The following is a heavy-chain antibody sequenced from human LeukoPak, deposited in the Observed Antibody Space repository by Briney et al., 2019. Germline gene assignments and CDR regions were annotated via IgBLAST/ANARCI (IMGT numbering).Heavy chain of an antibody. CDR2: INNNGGST. CDR1: GSTFSNYA. D-gene: IGHD4-17*01. J-gene: IGHJ3*02. V-gene: IGHV3-64*01. CDR3: ARVGMTTVTRGAFDI. Sequence: GGSLRLSCAASGSTFSNYAMHWVRQAPGKGPEYVSGINNNGGSTYYANSVEGRFTLSRDNSKNTLYLQMGSLRAEDMAVYYCARVGMTTVTRGAFDIWGQGTMVTVSS.